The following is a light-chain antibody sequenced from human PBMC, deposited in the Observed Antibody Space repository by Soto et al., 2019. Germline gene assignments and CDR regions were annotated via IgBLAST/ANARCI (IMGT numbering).Light chain of an antibody. Sequence: SYELTQPPSVSVSPGQTASITCSGDKLGDKYACWYQQKPGQSPVLAIYQDSKRPSGIPERFSGSNSGNTATLTISGTQAMDEADYYCQAWDSSTGVFGTGTKLTVL. CDR2: QDS. V-gene: IGLV3-1*01. CDR1: KLGDKY. CDR3: QAWDSSTGV. J-gene: IGLJ1*01.